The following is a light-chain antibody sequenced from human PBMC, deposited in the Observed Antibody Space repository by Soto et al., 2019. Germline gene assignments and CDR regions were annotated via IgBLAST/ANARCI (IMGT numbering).Light chain of an antibody. Sequence: QSVLTQPASVSGSPGQSITISCTGTSSDVGTYNLVSWYQQNQGKAPKLMIYEVSKRPSGVSNRFSGSKSGNTASLTISGLQAEDEADYYCCSYAGSSTYVFGTGTKVTVL. V-gene: IGLV2-23*02. CDR3: CSYAGSSTYV. CDR2: EVS. J-gene: IGLJ1*01. CDR1: SSDVGTYNL.